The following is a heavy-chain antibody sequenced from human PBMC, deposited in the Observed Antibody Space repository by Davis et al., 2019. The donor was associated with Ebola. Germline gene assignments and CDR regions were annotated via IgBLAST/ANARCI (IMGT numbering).Heavy chain of an antibody. CDR2: ISGSGDRT. D-gene: IGHD3-3*01. CDR1: GFAFRTYA. CDR3: ARGGRSVTPLDE. Sequence: GGSLRLSCLASGFAFRTYAINWVRQAPEKGLEWVSSISGSGDRTHYADSVEGRFTISRDNSENTVYLQMNSLRVEDTAIYYCARGGRSVTPLDEWGQGTLVTVSS. J-gene: IGHJ4*02. V-gene: IGHV3-23*01.